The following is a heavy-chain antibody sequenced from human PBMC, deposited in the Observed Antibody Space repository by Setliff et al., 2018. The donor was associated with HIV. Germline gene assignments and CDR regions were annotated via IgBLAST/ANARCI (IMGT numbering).Heavy chain of an antibody. J-gene: IGHJ6*03. V-gene: IGHV1-18*01. CDR1: GYTFTNYG. Sequence: GASVKVSRKASGYTFTNYGITWVRQAPGQGLEWMGWISAYNGIINYAQNLQGRVAMTTDTSTRTAYMELRSLRSDDTAVYYCARTSTMVRGVIMDYYYYMDVWGKGSTVTVSS. CDR3: ARTSTMVRGVIMDYYYYMDV. D-gene: IGHD3-10*01. CDR2: ISAYNGII.